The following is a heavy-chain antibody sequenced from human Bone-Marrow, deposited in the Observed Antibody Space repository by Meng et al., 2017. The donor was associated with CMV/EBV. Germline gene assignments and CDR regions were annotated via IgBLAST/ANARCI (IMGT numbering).Heavy chain of an antibody. CDR3: ESEGDYYDSSGYYPSFDY. Sequence: GGSLRLSCAASGFTFSSYAMHWVRQAPGKGLEWVAVISYDGSNKYYADSVKGRFTISRDNSKNTLYLQMNSLRAEDTAVYYCESEGDYYDSSGYYPSFDYWGQGTLVTGSS. J-gene: IGHJ4*02. D-gene: IGHD3-22*01. CDR2: ISYDGSNK. CDR1: GFTFSSYA. V-gene: IGHV3-30-3*01.